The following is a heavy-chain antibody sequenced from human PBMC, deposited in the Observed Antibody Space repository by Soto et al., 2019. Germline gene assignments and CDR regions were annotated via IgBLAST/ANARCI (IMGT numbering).Heavy chain of an antibody. D-gene: IGHD5-12*01. J-gene: IGHJ6*03. CDR2: ISWNSGSI. CDR1: GFTFDDYA. Sequence: GGSLRLSCAASGFTFDDYAMHWVRQAPGKGLEWVSGISWNSGSIGYADSVKGRFTISRDNAKNSLYLQMNSLRAEDTALYYCAKTPYSGYDDYYYMDVWGKGTTVTVSS. CDR3: AKTPYSGYDDYYYMDV. V-gene: IGHV3-9*01.